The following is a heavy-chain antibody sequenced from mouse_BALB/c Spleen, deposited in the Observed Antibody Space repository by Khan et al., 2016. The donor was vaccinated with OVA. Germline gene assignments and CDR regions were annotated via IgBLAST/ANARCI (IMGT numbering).Heavy chain of an antibody. V-gene: IGHV1-9*01. D-gene: IGHD2-2*01. CDR3: ARMGDYGYDAWFAY. J-gene: IGHJ3*01. Sequence: QVQLQQSGAELMKPGASVKISCKATGYTFSSYWIEWIKQRPGHGLEWIGEILPGSDSTNYNEKFKGKATFTADTSSNTVYMQLSSLTSEDSAVYYCARMGDYGYDAWFAYWGQGNLVTVAA. CDR2: ILPGSDST. CDR1: GYTFSSYW.